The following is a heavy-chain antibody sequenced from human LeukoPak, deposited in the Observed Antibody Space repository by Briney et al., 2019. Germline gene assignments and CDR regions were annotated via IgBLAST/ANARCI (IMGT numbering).Heavy chain of an antibody. V-gene: IGHV3-20*04. CDR3: ARVRYYYDSSGPSNWFDP. CDR2: INWNAGNT. J-gene: IGHJ5*02. D-gene: IGHD3-22*01. CDR1: GFTFDDYG. Sequence: RTGGSLRLSCAASGFTFDDYGMSWVRQAPGKGLEWVSGINWNAGNTGYADSVKGRFTISRDNAKNSLYLQMNSLRAEDTALYYCARVRYYYDSSGPSNWFDPWGQGTLVTVSS.